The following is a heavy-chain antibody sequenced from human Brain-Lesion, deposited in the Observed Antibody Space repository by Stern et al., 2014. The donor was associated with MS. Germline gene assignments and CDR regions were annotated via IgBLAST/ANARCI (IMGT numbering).Heavy chain of an antibody. CDR2: IFNSGSP. D-gene: IGHD2-2*01. CDR3: ARGRVVPGFQYYATDV. V-gene: IGHV4-61*02. J-gene: IGHJ6*02. Sequence: QVQLQESGPGLVKPSQTLSLSCTVSGGSISSGGYYWSWIRQPAGKGLEWIGRIFNSGSPSYNPSLKSRVPISIDTSKTQFSLRLNSMTAADTAVYYCARGRVVPGFQYYATDVWGQGTTVIVSS. CDR1: GGSISSGGYY.